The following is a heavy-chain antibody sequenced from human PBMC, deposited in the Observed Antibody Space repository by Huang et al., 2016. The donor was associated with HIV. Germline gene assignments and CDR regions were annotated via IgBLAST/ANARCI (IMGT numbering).Heavy chain of an antibody. Sequence: QVQLKQWGAGLLKPSETLSLTCAVYGGAFRCSSWTWIRQFPETGLEWIGDINNNGKIIYNPSLSARVTISTDTSKNHFSLHLTSVTAADTALYYCARGFNYYASDNLGVYYFDSWGLGTLVTVSP. D-gene: IGHD3-10*01. CDR2: INNNGKI. CDR1: GGAFRCSS. V-gene: IGHV4-34*02. CDR3: ARGFNYYASDNLGVYYFDS. J-gene: IGHJ4*02.